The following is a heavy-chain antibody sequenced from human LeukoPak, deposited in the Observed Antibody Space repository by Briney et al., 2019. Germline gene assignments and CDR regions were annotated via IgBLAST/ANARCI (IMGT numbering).Heavy chain of an antibody. CDR2: IIPIFGTA. V-gene: IGHV1-69*05. D-gene: IGHD3-22*01. CDR3: ARDEPLTVLTFDY. CDR1: GGTFSSYA. J-gene: IGHJ4*02. Sequence: ASVKVSCKASGGTFSSYAISWVRQAPGQGLEWMGRIIPIFGTAKYAQKFQGRVTITTNESTSTAYMELSSLRSEDTAGYYCARDEPLTVLTFDYWGQGTLVTVSS.